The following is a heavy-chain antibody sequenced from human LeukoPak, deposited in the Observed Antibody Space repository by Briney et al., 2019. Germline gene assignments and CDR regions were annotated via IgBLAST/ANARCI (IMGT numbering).Heavy chain of an antibody. CDR1: GFTFDDYG. CDR2: INWNGGST. J-gene: IGHJ5*02. CDR3: ARDWRGYCSGGSCSYWFDR. V-gene: IGHV3-20*04. Sequence: GGSLRLSCAASGFTFDDYGMSWVRQAPGKELEWGSGINWNGGSTGYADSVKGRFTISRDNAKNSLYLQMNSLRAEDTALYYCARDWRGYCSGGSCSYWFDRWGQGTLVTVSS. D-gene: IGHD2-15*01.